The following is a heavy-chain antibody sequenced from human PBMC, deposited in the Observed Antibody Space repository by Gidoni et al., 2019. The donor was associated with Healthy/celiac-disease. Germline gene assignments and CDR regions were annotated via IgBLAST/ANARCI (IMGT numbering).Heavy chain of an antibody. J-gene: IGHJ2*01. CDR1: GFTFSDYY. V-gene: IGHV3-11*01. CDR3: ARAPTNYYDSRGYFNGYWYFDL. CDR2: ISSSGSTI. D-gene: IGHD3-22*01. Sequence: QVQLVESGGGLVKPGGSLRLSCAASGFTFSDYYMSWIRQAPGKGLEWFSYISSSGSTIYYADSVKGRFTISRDNAKNSLYLQMNSLRAEDTAVYYCARAPTNYYDSRGYFNGYWYFDLWGRGTLVTVSS.